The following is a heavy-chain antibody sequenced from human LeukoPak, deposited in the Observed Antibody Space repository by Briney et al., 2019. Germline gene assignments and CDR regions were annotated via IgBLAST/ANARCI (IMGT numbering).Heavy chain of an antibody. V-gene: IGHV4-59*01. Sequence: SETLSLTCTVSGGSISGYYWSWIRQPPGKGLEWIGYIYYSGSTNYNPSLKSRVTISVDTSKNQFSLKLSSVTAADTAVNYCARDYYDSSGYFIDYWGQGTLVTVSS. CDR2: IYYSGST. CDR1: GGSISGYY. CDR3: ARDYYDSSGYFIDY. J-gene: IGHJ4*02. D-gene: IGHD3-22*01.